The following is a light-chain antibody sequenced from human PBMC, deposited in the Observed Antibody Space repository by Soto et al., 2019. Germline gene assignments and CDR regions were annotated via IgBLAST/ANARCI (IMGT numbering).Light chain of an antibody. V-gene: IGKV1-17*01. CDR3: LQQNTYPWT. CDR2: AAS. Sequence: DVQMTQSPSSLSASVGDRVTITCRASQGIGDDLGWFQQAPGKAPERLIYAASTLRSGDPSRFSGNGSGTDFTLTISSLQPEDFVTYYCLQQNTYPWTFGQGTKVEIK. CDR1: QGIGDD. J-gene: IGKJ1*01.